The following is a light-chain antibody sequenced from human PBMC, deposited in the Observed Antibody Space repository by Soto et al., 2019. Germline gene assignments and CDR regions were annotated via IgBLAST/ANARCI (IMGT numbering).Light chain of an antibody. Sequence: SYELTQPPSVSVAPGQTARITCGGDNIGGTSVHWYQHKPGQAPVLVVYDDSDRPSGIPERFSGSNSGNTATLTISRAEAGDEADYYCQVWDTNSDWVFGGGTQLTVL. CDR3: QVWDTNSDWV. CDR2: DDS. V-gene: IGLV3-21*02. CDR1: NIGGTS. J-gene: IGLJ3*02.